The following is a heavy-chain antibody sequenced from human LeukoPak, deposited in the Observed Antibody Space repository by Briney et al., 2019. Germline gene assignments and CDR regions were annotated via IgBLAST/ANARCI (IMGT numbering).Heavy chain of an antibody. CDR2: ISAYNGNT. CDR3: ARDRGGRGYYDSSGYYRDAFDI. V-gene: IGHV1-18*01. D-gene: IGHD3-22*01. J-gene: IGHJ3*02. Sequence: ASVKVSCKASGYSFTSYGISWVRHAPGPGLEWVGWISAYNGNTNYAHKLQGRVIMTTDTSTNTAYMALRSLRSDDTAVYYCARDRGGRGYYDSSGYYRDAFDIWGQGTMVTVSS. CDR1: GYSFTSYG.